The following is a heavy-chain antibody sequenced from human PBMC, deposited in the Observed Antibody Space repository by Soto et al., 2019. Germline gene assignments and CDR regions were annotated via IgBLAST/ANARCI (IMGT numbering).Heavy chain of an antibody. Sequence: GGSLRLSCAASGLDFSSEVMCWVRQAPGKGLEWVSSISGSGRTIYHADSMRGRFAISRDNSKNSLYLQLNNLRVDDTAVYYCAKVGHSYYYGMDVWGQGTTVTVSS. CDR2: ISGSGRTI. D-gene: IGHD1-26*01. J-gene: IGHJ6*02. CDR1: GLDFSSEV. CDR3: AKVGHSYYYGMDV. V-gene: IGHV3-23*01.